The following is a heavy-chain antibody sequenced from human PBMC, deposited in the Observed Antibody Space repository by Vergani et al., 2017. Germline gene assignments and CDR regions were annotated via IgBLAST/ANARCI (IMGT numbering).Heavy chain of an antibody. CDR2: IYSGGST. D-gene: IGHD6-19*01. CDR3: AKGTSSGRPNYYNGMDV. J-gene: IGHJ6*02. CDR1: GFTVSSNY. Sequence: EVQLVESGGGLIQPGGSLRLSCAASGFTVSSNYMSWVRQAPGKGLEWVSVIYSGGSTYYADSVKGRLTISRDNSKNTLYLQMNSLRAEDTAVYYSAKGTSSGRPNYYNGMDVWGQGTTVTVSS. V-gene: IGHV3-53*01.